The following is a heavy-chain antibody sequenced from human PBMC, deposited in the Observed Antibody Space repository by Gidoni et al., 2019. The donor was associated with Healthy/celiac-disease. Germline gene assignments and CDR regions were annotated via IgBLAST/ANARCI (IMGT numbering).Heavy chain of an antibody. CDR3: ARVARDLRGRGCSSTSCYLAHPYWYFDL. J-gene: IGHJ2*01. V-gene: IGHV4-59*01. CDR1: GGSISSYY. CDR2: IYYSGST. Sequence: QVQLQESGPGLVKPSETLSLTCTVSGGSISSYYWSWIRQPPGKGLEWIGYIYYSGSTNYNPSLKSRVTISVDTSKNQFSLKLSSVTAADTAVYYCARVARDLRGRGCSSTSCYLAHPYWYFDLWGRGTLVTVSS. D-gene: IGHD2-2*01.